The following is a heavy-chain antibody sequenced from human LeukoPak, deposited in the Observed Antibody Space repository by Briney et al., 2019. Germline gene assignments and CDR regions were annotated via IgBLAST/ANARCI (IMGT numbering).Heavy chain of an antibody. CDR3: AKDPGVVPAHYFDY. Sequence: PGGSLRLSCAASGFTVSSNYMSWVRQAPGKGLEWVSVIYSGGSTYYADSVKGGFTISRDNSKNTLYLQMNSLRAEDTAVYYCAKDPGVVPAHYFDYWGQGTLVTVSS. CDR1: GFTVSSNY. CDR2: IYSGGST. V-gene: IGHV3-53*01. D-gene: IGHD2-2*01. J-gene: IGHJ4*02.